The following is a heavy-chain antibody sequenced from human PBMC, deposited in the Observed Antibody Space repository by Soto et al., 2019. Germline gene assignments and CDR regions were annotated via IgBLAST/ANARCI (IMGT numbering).Heavy chain of an antibody. Sequence: QVQLQESGPGLVKPSGTLSLTCAVSGGSISSSNWWSWVRQPPGKGLEWIGEIYHSGSTNYNPSLKSRVTISVDKTKNQFSRKLSPVTAADTAVYYCARAVQLRYFGWFTHYYGMDVWGQGTTVTVSS. J-gene: IGHJ6*02. CDR3: ARAVQLRYFGWFTHYYGMDV. D-gene: IGHD3-9*01. V-gene: IGHV4-4*02. CDR2: IYHSGST. CDR1: GGSISSSNW.